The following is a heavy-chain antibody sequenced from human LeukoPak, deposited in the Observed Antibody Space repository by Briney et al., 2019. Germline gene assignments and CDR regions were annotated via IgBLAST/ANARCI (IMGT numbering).Heavy chain of an antibody. CDR2: ISGSSSDI. CDR3: ARGTGGYPEGAFDY. Sequence: GGSLRLSCAASGFTFSTHSMNWVRQAPGKGLEWVSSISGSSSDIYYGDSVKGRFTISRDNAKNSLYLQMNSLRAEDTAVYYCARGTGGYPEGAFDYWGQGTLVTVSS. CDR1: GFTFSTHS. V-gene: IGHV3-21*01. D-gene: IGHD2-8*02. J-gene: IGHJ4*02.